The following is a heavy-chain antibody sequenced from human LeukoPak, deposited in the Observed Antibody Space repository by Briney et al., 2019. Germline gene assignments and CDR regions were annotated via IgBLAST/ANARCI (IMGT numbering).Heavy chain of an antibody. CDR2: ISGSGDNT. Sequence: GGSLRLSCAASGFTFSSYAMNWVRQAPGKGLEWVSAISGSGDNTYYADSVKGRFTISRDNSKNRLYLQMNSLRAEDTAVYYCAKDIVVVPEGQDYWDQGTLVTVSS. J-gene: IGHJ4*02. CDR3: AKDIVVVPEGQDY. CDR1: GFTFSSYA. D-gene: IGHD2-2*01. V-gene: IGHV3-23*01.